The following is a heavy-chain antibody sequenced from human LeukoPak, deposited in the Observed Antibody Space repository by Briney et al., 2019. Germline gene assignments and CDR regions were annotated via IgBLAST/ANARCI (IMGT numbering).Heavy chain of an antibody. D-gene: IGHD3-16*02. Sequence: GGSLRLSCAASGFTFSSYAMSWVRQAPGKGLEWVSAITGSGGSTFYADSVKGRFTISRDNSKNTLYLQINSLRPDDTAVYYCAKVELSAASGIDYWGQGTLVTVSS. CDR1: GFTFSSYA. V-gene: IGHV3-23*01. CDR3: AKVELSAASGIDY. J-gene: IGHJ4*02. CDR2: ITGSGGST.